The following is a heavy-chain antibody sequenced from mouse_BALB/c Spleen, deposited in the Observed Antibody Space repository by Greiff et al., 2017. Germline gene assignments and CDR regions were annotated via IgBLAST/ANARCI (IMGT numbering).Heavy chain of an antibody. Sequence: VQLQQSGPELVRPGVSVKISCKGSGYTFTDYAMHWVKQSHAKSLEWIGVISTYYGNTNYNQKFKGKATMTVDKSSSTAYMELARLTSEDSAIYYCARQDSSGHSFAYWGQGTLDAVSA. V-gene: IGHV1-67*01. D-gene: IGHD3-2*01. CDR3: ARQDSSGHSFAY. CDR2: ISTYYGNT. J-gene: IGHJ3*01. CDR1: GYTFTDYA.